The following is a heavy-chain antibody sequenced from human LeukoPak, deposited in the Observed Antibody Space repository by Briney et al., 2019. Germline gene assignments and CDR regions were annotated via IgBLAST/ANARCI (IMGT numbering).Heavy chain of an antibody. D-gene: IGHD1-26*01. V-gene: IGHV3-74*01. CDR3: ASGRLVGAPDY. CDR1: GFTFSSYW. J-gene: IGHJ4*02. CDR2: ITSDGSGI. Sequence: GGSLRLSCAASGFTFSSYWMHWVRQPPGKGLVWVSRITSDGSGIGYADSVKGRFSTSRDNAKSTLYLQMNSLRAEDTAVYYCASGRLVGAPDYWGQGTLVTVSS.